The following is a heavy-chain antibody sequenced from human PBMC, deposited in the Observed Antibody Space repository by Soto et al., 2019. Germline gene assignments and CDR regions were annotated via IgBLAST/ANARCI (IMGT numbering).Heavy chain of an antibody. Sequence: ASVKVSCKASGFTFTIYGISWVRQAPGQGLEWMGWINAYDGNTNYAQPFHGRVTMTTDTSTSTAYMDLRSLKSDDTAVYYCAGYFSGGSCLSPTIYYHYGMDVWGQGTTVTVSS. CDR1: GFTFTIYG. D-gene: IGHD2-15*01. CDR3: AGYFSGGSCLSPTIYYHYGMDV. J-gene: IGHJ6*02. V-gene: IGHV1-18*04. CDR2: INAYDGNT.